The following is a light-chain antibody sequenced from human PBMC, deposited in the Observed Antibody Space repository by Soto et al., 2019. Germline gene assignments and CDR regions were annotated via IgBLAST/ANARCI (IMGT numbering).Light chain of an antibody. V-gene: IGLV3-27*01. CDR1: VLAKKY. CDR3: YSAPDNNRV. J-gene: IGLJ2*01. Sequence: SYELTQPSSVSVSPGQTARITCSGDVLAKKYARWFQQKPGQAPVLVIHKDTERPSGIPERFSGSSSGTTVTLTIRGAQIEDEADYYCYSAPDNNRVFGGGTKLTVL. CDR2: KDT.